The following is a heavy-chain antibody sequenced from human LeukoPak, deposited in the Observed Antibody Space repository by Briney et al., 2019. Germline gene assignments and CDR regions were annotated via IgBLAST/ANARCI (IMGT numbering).Heavy chain of an antibody. J-gene: IGHJ4*02. CDR3: TRDHNYAFDN. CDR2: IGIDSGNT. CDR1: GFPFIEYS. Sequence: GWSLRLSCTASGFPFIEYSMNWVRQAPGKGLEWISYIGIDSGNTKYADSARGRFTISADKAKNSLYLQMNSLRVEDTAVYYCTRDHNYAFDNWGQGTLVSVAS. D-gene: IGHD1-1*01. V-gene: IGHV3-48*01.